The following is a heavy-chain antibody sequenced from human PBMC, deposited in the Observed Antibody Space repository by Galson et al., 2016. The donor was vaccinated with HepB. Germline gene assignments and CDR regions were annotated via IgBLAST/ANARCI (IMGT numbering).Heavy chain of an antibody. CDR1: GYSFTNYY. Sequence: SVKVSCKASGYSFTNYYLHWVRQAPGQGLEWMGIINPSGGSTTYAQKIQGRVTMTMDTSTSTVYMELSGLRSEDTAMYYCARETLLRDHRLANRPNSYYYGMDVWGQVTTVTVSS. CDR2: INPSGGST. CDR3: ARETLLRDHRLANRPNSYYYGMDV. V-gene: IGHV1-46*01. D-gene: IGHD1-14*01. J-gene: IGHJ6*02.